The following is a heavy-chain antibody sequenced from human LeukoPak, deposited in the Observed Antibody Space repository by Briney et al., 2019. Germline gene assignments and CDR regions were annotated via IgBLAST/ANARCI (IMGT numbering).Heavy chain of an antibody. V-gene: IGHV3-30-3*01. CDR2: ISYDGSNK. CDR1: GFTFSSYA. CDR3: ARARDSSWDY. D-gene: IGHD6-13*01. Sequence: GGSLRLSCAASGFTFSSYAMHWVRQAPGKGLEWVAVISYDGSNKYYADSVKGRFTISRDDAKNSLYLQMNSLRAEDTAVYYCARARDSSWDYWGQGTLVTVSS. J-gene: IGHJ4*02.